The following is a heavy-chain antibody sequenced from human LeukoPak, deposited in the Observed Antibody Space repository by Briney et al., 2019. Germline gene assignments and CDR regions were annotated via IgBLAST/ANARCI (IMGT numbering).Heavy chain of an antibody. CDR3: AKDPSVVVTAILDY. V-gene: IGHV3-23*01. Sequence: PGGSLRLSCAASGFTFSSYAMSWVRQAPGKGLEWVSAISGSGGSTYYADSVRGRFTISRDNSKNTLYLQMNSLRAEDTAVYYCAKDPSVVVTAILDYWGQGTLVTVSS. CDR2: ISGSGGST. D-gene: IGHD2-21*02. J-gene: IGHJ4*02. CDR1: GFTFSSYA.